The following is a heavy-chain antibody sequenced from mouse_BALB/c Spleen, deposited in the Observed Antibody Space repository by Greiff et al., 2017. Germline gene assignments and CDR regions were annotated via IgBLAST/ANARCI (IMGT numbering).Heavy chain of an antibody. CDR1: GFSLTSYG. D-gene: IGHD2-3*01. CDR3: ARKGDDGYYENAMDY. CDR2: IWSGGST. J-gene: IGHJ4*01. V-gene: IGHV2-2*02. Sequence: VQLHQSGPGLVQPSQSLSITCTVSGFSLTSYGVHWVRQSPGKGLEWLGVIWSGGSTDYNAAFISRLSISKDNSKSQVFFKMNSLQANDTAIYYCARKGDDGYYENAMDYWGQGTSVTVSS.